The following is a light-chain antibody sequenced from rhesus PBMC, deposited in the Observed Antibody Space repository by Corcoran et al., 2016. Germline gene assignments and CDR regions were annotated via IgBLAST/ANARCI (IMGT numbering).Light chain of an antibody. CDR2: DVT. V-gene: IGLV2-19*02. J-gene: IGLJ1*01. CDR1: SSDIGYYNA. CDR3: SSYAGSGTYYI. Sequence: QAAPTQSPSESGSAGQAVTISCTGTSSDIGYYNAVSWYQQHPGKAPKLMIYDVTKRPSGVSDRFSGSKSGNTASLTISGLQAEDEADYYCSSYAGSGTYYIFGGGTRLTVL.